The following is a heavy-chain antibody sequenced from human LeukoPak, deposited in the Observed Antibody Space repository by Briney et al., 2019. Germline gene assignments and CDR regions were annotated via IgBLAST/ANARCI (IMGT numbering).Heavy chain of an antibody. CDR2: IRYDGSNK. CDR3: AKDLLERRPPAACDY. J-gene: IGHJ4*02. D-gene: IGHD1-1*01. V-gene: IGHV3-30*02. Sequence: GGSLRLSCAASGFTFSSYGMHWVRQAPGKGLEWVAFIRYDGSNKYYADSVKGRFTISRDNSKNTLYLQMNSLRAEDTAVYYCAKDLLERRPPAACDYWGQGTLVTVSS. CDR1: GFTFSSYG.